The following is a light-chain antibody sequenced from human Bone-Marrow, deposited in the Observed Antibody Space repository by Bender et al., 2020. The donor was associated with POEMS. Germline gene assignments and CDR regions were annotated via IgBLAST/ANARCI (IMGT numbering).Light chain of an antibody. Sequence: QSVLTQPPSVSGAPGQSVTISCTGSSSNIGAPNDVNWYQQLPGTAPKLVIFDNTQRPSGVPERFSASRSGTSASLTITGLRAEDEADYYCQSSEDTRRLFGGGTTLTVL. V-gene: IGLV1-40*01. CDR1: SSNIGAPND. CDR2: DNT. CDR3: QSSEDTRRL. J-gene: IGLJ3*02.